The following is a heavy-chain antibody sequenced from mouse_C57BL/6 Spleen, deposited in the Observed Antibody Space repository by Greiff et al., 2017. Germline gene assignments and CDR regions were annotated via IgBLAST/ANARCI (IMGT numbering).Heavy chain of an antibody. Sequence: QVQLQQSGPELVKPGASVKISCKASGYAFSSSWMNWVKQRPGKGLEWIGRISPGDGDTTYNGKFKGKATLTADKSSSTAYMQLSSLTTEDSAIYYCATGGHYYGSSYGYFDVWGTGTTVTVSS. D-gene: IGHD1-1*01. CDR2: ISPGDGDT. CDR3: ATGGHYYGSSYGYFDV. CDR1: GYAFSSSW. V-gene: IGHV1-82*01. J-gene: IGHJ1*03.